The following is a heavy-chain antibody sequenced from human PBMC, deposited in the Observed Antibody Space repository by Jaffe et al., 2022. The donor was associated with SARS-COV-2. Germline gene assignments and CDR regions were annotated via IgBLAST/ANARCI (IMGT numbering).Heavy chain of an antibody. CDR3: ATSRWFDP. V-gene: IGHV3-30*03. CDR2: ISYDGSNK. CDR1: GFTFSSYG. Sequence: QVQLVESGGGVVQPGRSLRLSCAASGFTFSSYGMHWVRQAPGKGLEWVAVISYDGSNKYYADSVKGRFTISRDNSKNTLYLQMNSLRAEDTAVYYCATSRWFDPWGQGTLVTVSS. J-gene: IGHJ5*02.